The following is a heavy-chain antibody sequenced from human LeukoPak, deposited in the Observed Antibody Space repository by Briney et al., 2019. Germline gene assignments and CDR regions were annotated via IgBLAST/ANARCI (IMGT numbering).Heavy chain of an antibody. CDR1: GFTFSDHY. CDR3: TTAFDDSSDY. Sequence: GGSLRLSCAVSGFTFSDHYMDWVRQAPGKGLEWVGRIKSKTDGGTTDYAAPVKGRFTISRDDSKNTLYLQMNSLKTEDTAVYYCTTAFDDSSDYWGQGTLVTVSS. V-gene: IGHV3-15*01. J-gene: IGHJ4*02. D-gene: IGHD3-22*01. CDR2: IKSKTDGGTT.